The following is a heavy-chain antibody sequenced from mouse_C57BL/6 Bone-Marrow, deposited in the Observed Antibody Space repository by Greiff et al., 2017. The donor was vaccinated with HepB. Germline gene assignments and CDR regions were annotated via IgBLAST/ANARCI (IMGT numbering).Heavy chain of an antibody. Sequence: VQLQQSGAELVRPGASVKLSCTASGFNFKDYYMHWVKQRPEQGLEWIGWIDPDDGDTEYASKFQSKATITADTSSNTAYLQLSSLTSEDTAVYYCTTGDGYSYYFDYWGQGTTLTVSS. J-gene: IGHJ2*01. CDR2: IDPDDGDT. CDR1: GFNFKDYY. V-gene: IGHV14-4*01. D-gene: IGHD2-3*01. CDR3: TTGDGYSYYFDY.